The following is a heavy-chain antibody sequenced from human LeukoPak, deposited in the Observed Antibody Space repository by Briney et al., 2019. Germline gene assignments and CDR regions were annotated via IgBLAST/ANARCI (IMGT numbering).Heavy chain of an antibody. J-gene: IGHJ3*02. D-gene: IGHD1-26*01. Sequence: GGSLRLSCAASGFTFSSFAMSWVRQAPGKGLEWVSAISGTGGSTYYADSVKGRFTISRDNSKNTLYLQMNSLRAEDTAVYYCAQGGGSYYGGDAFDIWGQGTMVTVSS. CDR1: GFTFSSFA. V-gene: IGHV3-23*01. CDR2: ISGTGGST. CDR3: AQGGGSYYGGDAFDI.